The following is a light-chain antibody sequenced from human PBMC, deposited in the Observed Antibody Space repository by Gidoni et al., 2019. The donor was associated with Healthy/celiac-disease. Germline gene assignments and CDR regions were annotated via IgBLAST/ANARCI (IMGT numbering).Light chain of an antibody. Sequence: QSALTQPRPVSGSPCQSVPISCTGTSSDVGGYNYVSWYQQHPGKAPKLMIYDVSKRPSGVPDRFSGSKSGNTASLTISGLQAEDEADYYCCSYAGSYTLVFGGGTKLTVL. CDR3: CSYAGSYTLV. V-gene: IGLV2-11*01. J-gene: IGLJ2*01. CDR1: SSDVGGYNY. CDR2: DVS.